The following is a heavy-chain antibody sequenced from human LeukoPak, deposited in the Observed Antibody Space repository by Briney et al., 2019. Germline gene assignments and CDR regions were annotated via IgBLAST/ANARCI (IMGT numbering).Heavy chain of an antibody. V-gene: IGHV3-13*04. CDR1: GFTVRKFN. CDR2: ISSSGDT. Sequence: GGSLRLSSAPSGFTVRKFNMHWVRQATGKGLEWVSGISSSGDTFYQDSVKGRFTISRENGENTLFLQLNSLRTGDTAVYYCVRALYNSDQFDPWGQGTLVTVSS. D-gene: IGHD2/OR15-2a*01. J-gene: IGHJ5*02. CDR3: VRALYNSDQFDP.